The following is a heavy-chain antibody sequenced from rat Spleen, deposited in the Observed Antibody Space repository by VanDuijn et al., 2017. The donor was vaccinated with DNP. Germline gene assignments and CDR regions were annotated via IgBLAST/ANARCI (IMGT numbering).Heavy chain of an antibody. CDR3: AKPDY. CDR1: GFTFSNYG. Sequence: EVQLVESGGGLVQPGRSLKLSCAASGFTFSNYGMAWVRQAPTKCLEWVASITNSGGSTYYRDSVKGRFTISRDNAKSTLYLQMDSLRSEDTATYYCAKPDYWGQGVMVTVSS. J-gene: IGHJ2*01. V-gene: IGHV5S13*01. CDR2: ITNSGGST.